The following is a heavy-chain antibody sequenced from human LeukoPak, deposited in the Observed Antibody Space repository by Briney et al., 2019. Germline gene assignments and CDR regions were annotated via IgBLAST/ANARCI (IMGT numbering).Heavy chain of an antibody. D-gene: IGHD3-9*01. CDR1: GFTFSSYA. CDR2: ISGSGGST. Sequence: GGSLRLSCAASGFTFSSYAMSWVRQAPGKGLEWVSAISGSGGSTYYADSVKGRFTISRDNSKNTLYLQMNSLRAEDTAVYYCAKDAYDILTGYPWFDPWGQGTLVTVSS. J-gene: IGHJ5*02. V-gene: IGHV3-23*01. CDR3: AKDAYDILTGYPWFDP.